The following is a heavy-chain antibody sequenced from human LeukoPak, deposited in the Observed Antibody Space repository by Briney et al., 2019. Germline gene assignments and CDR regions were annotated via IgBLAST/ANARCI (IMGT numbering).Heavy chain of an antibody. CDR3: ARLRGYRYTLDY. Sequence: SETLSLTCTVSGGCISSYYWSWVRQPPGKGLEWIGYIYYSGSTNYNPSLKSRVTISVDTSKNQFSLKLSSVTAADTAVYYCARLRGYRYTLDYWGQGTLVTVSS. D-gene: IGHD3-16*02. J-gene: IGHJ4*02. CDR2: IYYSGST. CDR1: GGCISSYY. V-gene: IGHV4-59*01.